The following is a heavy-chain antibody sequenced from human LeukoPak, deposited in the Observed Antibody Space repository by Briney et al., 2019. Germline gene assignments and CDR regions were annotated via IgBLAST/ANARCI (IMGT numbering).Heavy chain of an antibody. CDR3: ARAPTRVTTFDY. Sequence: GGSLRLSCAASGFTVSSNYISWVRQAPGKGLECLSAFYSEGTTYYADSERGRFTISRDNSENTVYLQMNTLRADDTAVYHCARAPTRVTTFDYWGQGNLVTVSS. D-gene: IGHD4-11*01. CDR1: GFTVSSNY. J-gene: IGHJ4*02. CDR2: FYSEGTT. V-gene: IGHV3-66*01.